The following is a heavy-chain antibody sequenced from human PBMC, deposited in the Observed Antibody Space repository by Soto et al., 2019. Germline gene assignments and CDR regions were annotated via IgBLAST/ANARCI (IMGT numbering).Heavy chain of an antibody. V-gene: IGHV3-66*01. CDR3: GALRSGAFDI. CDR2: IYSGGST. CDR1: GFTVSSNY. J-gene: IGHJ3*02. Sequence: GESLKISCAASGFTVSSNYMSWVRQAPGKGLEWVSVIYSGGSTYYADSVKGRFTISRDNSKNTLYLQMNSLRAEDTAVYYCGALRSGAFDIWGQGTMVTVSS.